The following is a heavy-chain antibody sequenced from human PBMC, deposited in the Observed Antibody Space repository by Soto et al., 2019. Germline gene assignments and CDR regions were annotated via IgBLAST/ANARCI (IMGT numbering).Heavy chain of an antibody. Sequence: ASVKVSCKASGYTFTTYGFTWVRQAPGQGLEWMGWISANSGNTHYAQKLQGRVTLTTDTSTTTAYMELRSLRSDDTAVYYCARAARGSSGSYSIYWGQGTLVIVS. CDR1: GYTFTTYG. CDR2: ISANSGNT. CDR3: ARAARGSSGSYSIY. J-gene: IGHJ4*02. D-gene: IGHD1-26*01. V-gene: IGHV1-18*01.